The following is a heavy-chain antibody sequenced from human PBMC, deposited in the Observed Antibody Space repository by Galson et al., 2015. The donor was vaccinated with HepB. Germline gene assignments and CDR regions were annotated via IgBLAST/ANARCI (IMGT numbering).Heavy chain of an antibody. D-gene: IGHD2-2*01. Sequence: SVKVSCKASGYTFTRYYMHWVRQAPGQGLEWMGIINPSGSTTYAQKFQGRVTMTRDTSTSTVYMELSSLRSEDTAVYFCAREGRYCSGTSCYEEYYLDYWGQGTLVTVSS. V-gene: IGHV1-46*01. J-gene: IGHJ4*02. CDR2: INPSGST. CDR3: AREGRYCSGTSCYEEYYLDY. CDR1: GYTFTRYY.